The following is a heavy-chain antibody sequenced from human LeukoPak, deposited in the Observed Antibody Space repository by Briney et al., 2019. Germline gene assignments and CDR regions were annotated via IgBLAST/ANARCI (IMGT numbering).Heavy chain of an antibody. V-gene: IGHV4-39*01. Sequence: PSETLSLTCSVTTGSVNSGVYYWGWIRQPPGKGLEWIGSIHSSGGTYYNPSLRSRVTISVDTSKNEFSLKLSSVTAADRAVYYCARHGERGYSYGHDYWGQGTLVTVSS. D-gene: IGHD5-18*01. CDR3: ARHGERGYSYGHDY. CDR2: IHSSGGT. CDR1: TGSVNSGVYY. J-gene: IGHJ4*02.